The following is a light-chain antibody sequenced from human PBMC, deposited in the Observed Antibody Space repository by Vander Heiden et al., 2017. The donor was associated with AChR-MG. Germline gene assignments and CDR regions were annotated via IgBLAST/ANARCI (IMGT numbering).Light chain of an antibody. CDR1: SSNIESNT. CDR3: AAWDDSLNGLYV. CDR2: SNN. V-gene: IGLV1-44*01. Sequence: QSVLTQPPSASGTPGQRVTISCSGSSSNIESNTVNWYQQLPGTAPKLLIYSNNQRPSGVPDRFSGSESGTSASLAISGLQSEDEADYYCAAWDDSLNGLYVFGTGTKVTVL. J-gene: IGLJ1*01.